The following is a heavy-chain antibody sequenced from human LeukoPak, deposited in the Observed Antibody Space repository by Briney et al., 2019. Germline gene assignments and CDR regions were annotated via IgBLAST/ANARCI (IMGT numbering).Heavy chain of an antibody. Sequence: GGSLRLSCAASGFTFSSFGMTRVRQAPGKGLGWVSVIYSGGSTYYADSVKGRFTISRDNSKNTLYLQMNSLRAEDTAVYYCARDFHSLDWFTFDYWGQGTLVTVSS. CDR1: GFTFSSFG. CDR2: IYSGGST. CDR3: ARDFHSLDWFTFDY. J-gene: IGHJ4*02. V-gene: IGHV3-66*01. D-gene: IGHD3-9*01.